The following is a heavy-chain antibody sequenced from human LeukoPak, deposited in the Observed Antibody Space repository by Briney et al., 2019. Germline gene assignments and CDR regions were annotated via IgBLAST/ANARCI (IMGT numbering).Heavy chain of an antibody. CDR3: ARVSLGAAAGTSR. D-gene: IGHD6-13*01. CDR2: ISSSSSYI. Sequence: GGSLRLSCAASGFTFSSYDMNWVRQAPGKGLEWVSSISSSSSYIYYTDSVKGRFTISRDNAKNSLYLQMNSLRADDTAIYYCARVSLGAAAGTSRWGQGALVTVSS. J-gene: IGHJ4*02. V-gene: IGHV3-21*01. CDR1: GFTFSSYD.